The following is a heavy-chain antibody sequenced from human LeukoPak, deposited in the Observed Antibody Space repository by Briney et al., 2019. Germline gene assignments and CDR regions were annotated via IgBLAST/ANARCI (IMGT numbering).Heavy chain of an antibody. Sequence: GGSLRLSCAASGFTFSSYSMNWVRQAPGKGLEWVSSISSSSSYIYYADSVKGRFTISRDNAKNSLYLQMNSLSAEDTAVYYCARDWIAVTGTGFDYWGQGNLVTVSS. J-gene: IGHJ4*02. CDR1: GFTFSSYS. D-gene: IGHD6-19*01. V-gene: IGHV3-21*01. CDR3: ARDWIAVTGTGFDY. CDR2: ISSSSSYI.